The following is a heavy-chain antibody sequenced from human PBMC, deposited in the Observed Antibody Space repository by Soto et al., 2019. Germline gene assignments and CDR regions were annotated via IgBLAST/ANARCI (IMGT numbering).Heavy chain of an antibody. CDR1: RFTFSEYA. J-gene: IGHJ3*01. V-gene: IGHV3-64D*06. CDR2: INYNGDKT. Sequence: GSLRLSCSASRFTFSEYAMHWVRQAPGKGLQYVSAINYNGDKTYYADSVKGRFTISRDNSKNALYLQMSSLRVEDTALYYCVRDTGGDTYHDAFDLWGQGTMVTVSS. D-gene: IGHD2-21*01. CDR3: VRDTGGDTYHDAFDL.